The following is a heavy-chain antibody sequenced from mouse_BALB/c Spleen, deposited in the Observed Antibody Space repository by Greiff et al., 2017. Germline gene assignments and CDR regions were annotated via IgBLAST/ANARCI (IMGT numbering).Heavy chain of an antibody. D-gene: IGHD1-1*01. CDR3: ARSPYYYGSSPYYFDY. J-gene: IGHJ2*01. V-gene: IGHV1-9*01. CDR2: ILPGSGST. CDR1: GYTFSSYW. Sequence: VQLQQSGAELMKPGASVKISCKATGYTFSSYWIEWVKQRPGHGLEWIGEILPGSGSTNYNEKFKGKATFTADTSSNTAYMQLSSLTSEDSTVYYCARSPYYYGSSPYYFDYWGQGTTLTVSA.